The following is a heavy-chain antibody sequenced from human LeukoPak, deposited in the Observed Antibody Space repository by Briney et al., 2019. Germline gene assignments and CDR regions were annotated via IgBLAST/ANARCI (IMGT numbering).Heavy chain of an antibody. Sequence: SETLSLTCTVSGGSTSSYYWSWIRQPAGKGLEWIGRIYTSGSTNYNPSLKSRVTMSVDTSKNQFSLKLSSVTAADTAVYYCAREIMGSGVGGSYYYYGMDVWGQGTTVTVSS. CDR1: GGSTSSYY. CDR3: AREIMGSGVGGSYYYYGMDV. CDR2: IYTSGST. V-gene: IGHV4-4*07. J-gene: IGHJ6*02. D-gene: IGHD2-15*01.